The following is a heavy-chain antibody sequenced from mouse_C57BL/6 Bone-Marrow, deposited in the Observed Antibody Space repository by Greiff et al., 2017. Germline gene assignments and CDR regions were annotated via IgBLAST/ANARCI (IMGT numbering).Heavy chain of an antibody. CDR3: ARSKNWDSWFAY. CDR1: GYAFTHYL. CDR2: INPGSGGT. V-gene: IGHV1-54*01. J-gene: IGHJ3*01. D-gene: IGHD4-1*01. Sequence: QVQLQQSGAELVRPGTSVKVSCKASGYAFTHYLIEWVKQRPGQGLEWIGVINPGSGGTYYNEKFKGKATLTADKSSSTAYMQLSSLTAEDSAVYFCARSKNWDSWFAYWGQGTLVTVSA.